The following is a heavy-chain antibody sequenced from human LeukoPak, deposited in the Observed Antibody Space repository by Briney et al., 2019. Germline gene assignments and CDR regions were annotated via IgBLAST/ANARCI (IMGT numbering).Heavy chain of an antibody. CDR3: ARGSTSGWPDYFDY. CDR1: GFTLSSYW. CDR2: INGDGSST. V-gene: IGHV3-74*01. J-gene: IGHJ4*02. D-gene: IGHD6-19*01. Sequence: GGSLRLSCAASGFTLSSYWMHWVRQAPGKGLVWVLRINGDGSSTPYANSVKGRFTISRDNAKNTLYLQMHSLRAEDTAVYYCARGSTSGWPDYFDYWGQGSVVTVSS.